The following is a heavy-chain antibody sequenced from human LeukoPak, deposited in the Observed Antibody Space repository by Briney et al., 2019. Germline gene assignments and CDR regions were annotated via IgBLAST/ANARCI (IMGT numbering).Heavy chain of an antibody. Sequence: GGSLRLSCAASGFTFSSYAMSWVRQAPGKGLEWVSAISGSGGSTYYADSVKGRFTISRDNSKNTLYLQMNSLRAEDTAVYFCAKDSDYSSSWYSPIDTFDIWGQGTMVTVSS. CDR1: GFTFSSYA. D-gene: IGHD6-13*01. J-gene: IGHJ3*02. CDR2: ISGSGGST. CDR3: AKDSDYSSSWYSPIDTFDI. V-gene: IGHV3-23*01.